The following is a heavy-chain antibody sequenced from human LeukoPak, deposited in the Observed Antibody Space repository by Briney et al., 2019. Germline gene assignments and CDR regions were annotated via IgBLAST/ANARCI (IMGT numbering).Heavy chain of an antibody. Sequence: SETLSLTCTVSGGSISSYYWSWIRQPPGKGLEWIGYIYYSGSTYYNPSLKSRVTISVDTSKNQFSLKLSSVTAADTAVYYCAGALHPFDYWGQGTLVTVSS. CDR2: IYYSGST. CDR1: GGSISSYY. V-gene: IGHV4-59*08. J-gene: IGHJ4*02. CDR3: AGALHPFDY.